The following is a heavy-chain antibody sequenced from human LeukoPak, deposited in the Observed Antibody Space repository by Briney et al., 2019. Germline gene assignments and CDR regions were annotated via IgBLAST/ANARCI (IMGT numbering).Heavy chain of an antibody. V-gene: IGHV4-31*03. Sequence: SQTLSLTCTVSGGSYSSGGYYLSWIREHPGKGLEWIGYIYYSGSTYYNPSRKSRVTISVDTSKNQFSLKLSSVTAADTAVYYCARVPRGYSQLIDYWGQGTLVTVSS. D-gene: IGHD5-18*01. CDR1: GGSYSSGGYY. CDR2: IYYSGST. CDR3: ARVPRGYSQLIDY. J-gene: IGHJ4*02.